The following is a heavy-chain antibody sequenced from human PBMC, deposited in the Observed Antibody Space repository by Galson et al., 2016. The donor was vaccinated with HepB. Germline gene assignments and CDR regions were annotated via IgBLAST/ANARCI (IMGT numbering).Heavy chain of an antibody. J-gene: IGHJ4*02. Sequence: SLRLSCAGSGFTFSKHRMHWVRQAPGKGLEYVSGITNNGDNTWYADFVRGRFTISRDNSKNTLYLQMSSLTSEDTAVFYCVKEGGAEVFWWGQGTLVTASS. CDR1: GFTFSKHR. CDR3: VKEGGAEVFW. D-gene: IGHD3-3*01. CDR2: ITNNGDNT. V-gene: IGHV3-64D*06.